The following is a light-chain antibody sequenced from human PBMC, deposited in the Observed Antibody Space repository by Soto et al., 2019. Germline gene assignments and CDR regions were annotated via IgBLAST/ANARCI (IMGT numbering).Light chain of an antibody. Sequence: QSVLTQPPSVSAAPGQKVTISCAGSSSNIGNNYVSWYQQLPGTAPKLLIYENNKRPSGIPDRFSGSKSGTSATLGITGLQTGDEDDYYCGTWDSSLSVGGVFGGGTKVTVL. CDR3: GTWDSSLSVGGV. J-gene: IGLJ3*02. CDR1: SSNIGNNY. V-gene: IGLV1-51*02. CDR2: ENN.